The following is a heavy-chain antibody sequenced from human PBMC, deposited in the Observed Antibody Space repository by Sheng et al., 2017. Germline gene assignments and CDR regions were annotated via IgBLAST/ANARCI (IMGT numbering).Heavy chain of an antibody. CDR2: INHSGST. CDR1: GGSFSGYY. J-gene: IGHJ4*02. CDR3: ARSTREDVVVVAATDY. D-gene: IGHD2-15*01. V-gene: IGHV4-34*01. Sequence: QVQLQQWGAGLLKPSETLSLTCAVYGGSFSGYYWSWIRQPPGKGLEWIGEINHSGSTNYNPSLKSRVTISVDTSKNQFSLKLSSVTAADTAVYYCARSTREDVVVVAATDYWGQGTLVTVSS.